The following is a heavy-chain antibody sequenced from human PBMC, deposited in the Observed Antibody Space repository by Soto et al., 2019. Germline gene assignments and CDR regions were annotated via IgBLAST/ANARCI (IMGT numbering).Heavy chain of an antibody. CDR1: GFTCSSYG. V-gene: IGHV3-33*01. D-gene: IGHD1-1*01. J-gene: IGHJ4*02. CDR2: IWYDGSNK. Sequence: QVQLVESGGGVVQPGRSLRLSCAASGFTCSSYGMHWVRQAPGKGLEWVAVIWYDGSNKYYADSVKGRFTISRDNSKNTLYLQMNSLRAEDTAVYYCARGSPRNTDFDYWGQGTLVTVSS. CDR3: ARGSPRNTDFDY.